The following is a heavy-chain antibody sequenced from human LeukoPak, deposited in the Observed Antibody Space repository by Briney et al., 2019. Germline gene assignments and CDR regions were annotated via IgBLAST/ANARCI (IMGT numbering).Heavy chain of an antibody. J-gene: IGHJ4*02. CDR2: IYYSGST. V-gene: IGHV4-59*01. CDR3: AREVQEYSSSVGFDY. D-gene: IGHD6-6*01. Sequence: SETLSLTCTVSGRSISSYDWSWVRQPPGKGLEWMGDIYYSGSTNYNPSLKRGGTISVDTSKNQFSLKLSSVTAADTAVYYCAREVQEYSSSVGFDYWGQGTLVTVSS. CDR1: GRSISSYD.